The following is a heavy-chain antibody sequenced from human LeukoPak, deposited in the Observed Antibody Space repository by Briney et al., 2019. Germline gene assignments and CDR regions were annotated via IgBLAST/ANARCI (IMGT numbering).Heavy chain of an antibody. CDR2: IYYSGST. CDR1: GDSISTYY. Sequence: SETLSLTCTVSGDSISTYYWGWIRQPPGKGLEWIGYIYYSGSTNYSPSLKSRVTMSVDTSKNQFSLNLSSVTAADTAVYYCARDSGTYRLFDHWGQGTLVTVSS. J-gene: IGHJ4*02. CDR3: ARDSGTYRLFDH. D-gene: IGHD1-26*01. V-gene: IGHV4-59*01.